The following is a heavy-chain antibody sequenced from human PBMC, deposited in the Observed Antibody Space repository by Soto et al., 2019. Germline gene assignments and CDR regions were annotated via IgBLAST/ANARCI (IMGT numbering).Heavy chain of an antibody. CDR3: ARQGSGWHLRAFDI. D-gene: IGHD6-19*01. Sequence: SETLSLTCTVSGGSISSSSYYWGWIRQPPGKGLEWIGSIYYSGSTYYNPSLKSRVTISVDTSKNQFSLKLSSVTAADTAVYYCARQGSGWHLRAFDIWGQGTMVT. CDR2: IYYSGST. CDR1: GGSISSSSYY. V-gene: IGHV4-39*01. J-gene: IGHJ3*02.